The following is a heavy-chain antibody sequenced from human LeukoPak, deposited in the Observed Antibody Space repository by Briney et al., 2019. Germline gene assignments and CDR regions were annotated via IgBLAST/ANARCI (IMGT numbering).Heavy chain of an antibody. CDR3: ARSRYDYVWGSYRFFDY. J-gene: IGHJ4*02. CDR1: GGSISSSSYY. Sequence: SETLSLTCTVSGGSISSSSYYWGWIRQPPGKGLEWIGSIYYSGSTYYNPSLKSRVTISVDTSKNQFSLKLSSVTAADTAVYYCARSRYDYVWGSYRFFDYWGQGTLVTVSS. D-gene: IGHD3-16*02. CDR2: IYYSGST. V-gene: IGHV4-39*07.